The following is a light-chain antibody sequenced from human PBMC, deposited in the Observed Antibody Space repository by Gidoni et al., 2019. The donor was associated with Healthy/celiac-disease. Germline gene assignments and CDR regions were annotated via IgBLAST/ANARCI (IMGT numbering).Light chain of an antibody. V-gene: IGKV1-33*01. J-gene: IGKJ2*04. CDR2: DAS. CDR3: QQYDNLLCS. Sequence: DIQMTQSPSSLSASVGDRVTITCQASQDISNYLNWYQQKPGKAPKLLIYDASNLETGVPSRFSGSGSGTDFTFTISSLQPEDIATYYCQQYDNLLCSFGQETKLEIK. CDR1: QDISNY.